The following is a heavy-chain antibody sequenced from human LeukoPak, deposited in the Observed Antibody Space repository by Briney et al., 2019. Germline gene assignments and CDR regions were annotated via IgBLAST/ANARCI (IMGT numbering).Heavy chain of an antibody. J-gene: IGHJ4*02. CDR1: GYTFTGYY. Sequence: ASVKVSCKASGYTFTGYYMHWVRQAPGQGLEWMGWINPNSGGTNYAQKFQGRATMTRDTSISTAYMELSRLRSDDTAVYYCARDSGQWLRFGFDYWGQGTLVTVSS. CDR2: INPNSGGT. D-gene: IGHD5-12*01. CDR3: ARDSGQWLRFGFDY. V-gene: IGHV1-2*02.